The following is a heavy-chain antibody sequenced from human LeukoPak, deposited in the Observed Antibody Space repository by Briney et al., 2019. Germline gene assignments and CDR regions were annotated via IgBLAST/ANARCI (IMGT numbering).Heavy chain of an antibody. Sequence: GGSLRLSCAASGFTFSSYSMNWVRQAPGKGLEWVSSISSSSSYIYYADSVKGRFTISRDNAKNSLYLQMNSLRAEDTAVYYCARAPYYYDSSGYYRFAFDIWGEGTMVTVSS. CDR3: ARAPYYYDSSGYYRFAFDI. J-gene: IGHJ3*02. D-gene: IGHD3-22*01. V-gene: IGHV3-21*01. CDR1: GFTFSSYS. CDR2: ISSSSSYI.